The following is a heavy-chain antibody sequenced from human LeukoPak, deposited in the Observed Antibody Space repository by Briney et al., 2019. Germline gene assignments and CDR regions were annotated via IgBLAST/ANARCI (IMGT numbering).Heavy chain of an antibody. Sequence: ASVKVSCKASGYTFTSYDINWVRQATGQGLEWMGWMNPNSGNTGYAQKFQGRVTMTRNTSISTAYMELSSLRSEDTAVYYCARPYCSSTSCYGGYNWFDPWGQGTLVTVSS. CDR3: ARPYCSSTSCYGGYNWFDP. V-gene: IGHV1-8*01. CDR2: MNPNSGNT. CDR1: GYTFTSYD. D-gene: IGHD2-2*01. J-gene: IGHJ5*02.